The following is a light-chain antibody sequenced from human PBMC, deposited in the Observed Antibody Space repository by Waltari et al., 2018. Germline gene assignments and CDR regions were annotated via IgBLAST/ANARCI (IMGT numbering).Light chain of an antibody. CDR2: AAS. CDR1: QSVNVW. CDR3: QQYSNYLFT. Sequence: DMQMTQSPSTLSASVGERVTITCRASQSVNVWLAWYQQKPGKAPKLLISAASTLQDGVPSRFSGSGSGTEFTLTISSLQPDEFATYYCQQYSNYLFTFGPGTKVDI. J-gene: IGKJ3*01. V-gene: IGKV1-5*01.